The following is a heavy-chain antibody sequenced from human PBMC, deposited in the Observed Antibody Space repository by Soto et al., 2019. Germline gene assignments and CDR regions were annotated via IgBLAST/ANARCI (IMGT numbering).Heavy chain of an antibody. CDR3: ARVWGVRTLYFDY. V-gene: IGHV4-59*01. CDR2: IYYSGST. D-gene: IGHD3-16*01. Sequence: QVQLQESGPGLVKPSETLSLTCTVSGGSISSYYWSWIRQPPGKGLEWIGYIYYSGSTNYNPSLKSRVTISVDPSKNQFSLNLSSVTAADTAVYYCARVWGVRTLYFDYWGQGPLVTVSS. J-gene: IGHJ4*02. CDR1: GGSISSYY.